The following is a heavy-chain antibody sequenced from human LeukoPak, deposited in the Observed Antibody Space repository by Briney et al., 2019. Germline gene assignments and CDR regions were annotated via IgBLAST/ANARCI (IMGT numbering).Heavy chain of an antibody. D-gene: IGHD3-10*01. CDR2: IDSSGGYM. Sequence: PGGSLRLSCEASGFTFNTYSMNWARQAPGKGLEWVSSIDSSGGYMFYADSVKGRFIISRDNAKDSLYLQMNSLRAEDTAVYYCARVYYGSGSLYYYYYYMDVWGKGTTVTISS. J-gene: IGHJ6*03. CDR3: ARVYYGSGSLYYYYYYMDV. CDR1: GFTFNTYS. V-gene: IGHV3-21*04.